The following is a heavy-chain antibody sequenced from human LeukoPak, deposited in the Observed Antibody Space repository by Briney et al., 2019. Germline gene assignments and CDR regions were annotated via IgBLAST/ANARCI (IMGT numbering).Heavy chain of an antibody. J-gene: IGHJ6*04. CDR1: GGSISSSSYY. V-gene: IGHV4-39*07. Sequence: SETLSLTCTVSGGSISSSSYYWSWIRQPPGKGLEWIGEINHSGSTNYNPSLKSRVTISVDTSKNQFSLKLSSVTAADTAVYSCARGKQQLVLGYYYYGMDVWGKGTTVPVSS. D-gene: IGHD6-13*01. CDR3: ARGKQQLVLGYYYYGMDV. CDR2: INHSGST.